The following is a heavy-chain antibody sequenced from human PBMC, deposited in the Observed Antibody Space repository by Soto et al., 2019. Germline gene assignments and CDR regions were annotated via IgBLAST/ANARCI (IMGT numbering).Heavy chain of an antibody. Sequence: GASVKVSCKASGYTFTSYGISWVRQAPGQGLEWMGGFNPYNGNTNYAQKFQGRVTMTEDTSTDTAYMELSSLRSEDTAVYYCATATKVGATHSYFDYWGQGTLVTVSS. CDR3: ATATKVGATHSYFDY. D-gene: IGHD1-26*01. J-gene: IGHJ4*02. V-gene: IGHV1-18*01. CDR1: GYTFTSYG. CDR2: FNPYNGNT.